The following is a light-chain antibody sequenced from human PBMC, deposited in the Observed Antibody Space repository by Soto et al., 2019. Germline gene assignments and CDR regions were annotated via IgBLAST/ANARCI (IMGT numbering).Light chain of an antibody. J-gene: IGKJ5*01. CDR2: LGS. CDR3: MQTLLPPIT. V-gene: IGKV2-28*01. Sequence: DFVMTQSPLSLPVIPGEPASISCRSSQSLVHSNGNNYLDWYLQKPGQSPQLLIYLGSNRASGVPDRFSGSGSGTDFTLKISRVEAEDVGVYYCMQTLLPPITFGQGTRLE. CDR1: QSLVHSNGNNY.